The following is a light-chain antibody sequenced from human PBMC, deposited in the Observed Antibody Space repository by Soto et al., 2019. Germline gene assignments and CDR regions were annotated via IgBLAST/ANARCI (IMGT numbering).Light chain of an antibody. CDR1: QSLIHSDGNTY. V-gene: IGKV2-30*02. Sequence: DVVMTQSPLFLPVTLGQPASISCRSSQSLIHSDGNTYLSWFQQRPGQSRRRLIYEVSDRDSGVPDRFTGSGSGTDFTLKISRVEAEDVGVYYCLQGTHWPWTFGQGTEVEIK. J-gene: IGKJ1*01. CDR3: LQGTHWPWT. CDR2: EVS.